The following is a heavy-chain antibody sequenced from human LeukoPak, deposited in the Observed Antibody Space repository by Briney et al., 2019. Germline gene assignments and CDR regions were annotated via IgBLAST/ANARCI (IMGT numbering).Heavy chain of an antibody. Sequence: GGSLRLSCAASGFTFSSYAMSWVRQAPGKGLEWVSAISGSGGSTYYADSVKGRFTISRDNSKNTLYLQMNSLRAEDTAIYYCARSLTTLTYEGYWGQGTLVTVSS. CDR3: ARSLTTLTYEGY. V-gene: IGHV3-23*01. J-gene: IGHJ4*02. D-gene: IGHD1-1*01. CDR1: GFTFSSYA. CDR2: ISGSGGST.